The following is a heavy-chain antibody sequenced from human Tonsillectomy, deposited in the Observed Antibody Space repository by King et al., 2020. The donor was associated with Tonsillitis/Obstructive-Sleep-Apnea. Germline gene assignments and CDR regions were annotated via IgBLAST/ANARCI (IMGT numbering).Heavy chain of an antibody. Sequence: VQLQESGPGLVKPSETLSLTCTVSGGSISSYYWSWIRQPPVKGLEWIGYIYYSGSTNYNPSLKSRVTISVDTSKNQFSLKLSSVTAADTAVYYCARHTAMGNLFDYWGQGTLVTVSS. V-gene: IGHV4-59*01. CDR3: ARHTAMGNLFDY. J-gene: IGHJ4*02. D-gene: IGHD5-18*01. CDR2: IYYSGST. CDR1: GGSISSYY.